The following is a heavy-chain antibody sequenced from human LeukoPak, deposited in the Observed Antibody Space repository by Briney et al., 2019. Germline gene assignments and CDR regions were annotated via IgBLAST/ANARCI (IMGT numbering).Heavy chain of an antibody. J-gene: IGHJ4*02. Sequence: PGGSLRLSCAASGFSFSSYEMNWVRQGPGKGLEWVSYISGSGTTIYDADSVKGRFTISRDNAKNTLYLQMNSLRAEDTAVYYCARGSYYDSSGPGGYWGQGTLVIVSS. D-gene: IGHD3-22*01. V-gene: IGHV3-48*03. CDR3: ARGSYYDSSGPGGY. CDR2: ISGSGTTI. CDR1: GFSFSSYE.